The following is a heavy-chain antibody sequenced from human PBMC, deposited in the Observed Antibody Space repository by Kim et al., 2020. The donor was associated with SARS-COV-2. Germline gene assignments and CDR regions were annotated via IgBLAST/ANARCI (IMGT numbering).Heavy chain of an antibody. J-gene: IGHJ4*02. D-gene: IGHD4-17*01. V-gene: IGHV4-39*01. Sequence: SETLSLTCTVSGGSISSSSYYWGWIRQPPGKGLEWIGSIYYSGSTYYNPSLKSRVTISVDTSKNQFSLKLSSVTAADTAVYYCARERTTGYYFDYWGQGT. CDR3: ARERTTGYYFDY. CDR2: IYYSGST. CDR1: GGSISSSSYY.